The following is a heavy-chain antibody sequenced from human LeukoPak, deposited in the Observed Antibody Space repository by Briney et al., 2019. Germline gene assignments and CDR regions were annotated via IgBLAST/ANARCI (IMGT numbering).Heavy chain of an antibody. CDR1: GGSISSYY. J-gene: IGHJ4*02. CDR3: ARGHYGSGSYYFY. CDR2: IYYSGST. V-gene: IGHV4-59*01. D-gene: IGHD3-10*01. Sequence: PSETLSLTCTVSGGSISSYYWSWIRQPPGKGLEWIGYIYYSGSTNYNPSLKSRVTISVDTSKNQFSLKLSTVTAADTAVYYCARGHYGSGSYYFYWGQGTLVTVSS.